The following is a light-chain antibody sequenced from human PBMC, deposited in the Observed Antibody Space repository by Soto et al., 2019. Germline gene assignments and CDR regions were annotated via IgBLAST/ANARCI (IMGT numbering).Light chain of an antibody. CDR1: SRDVGGYNY. CDR3: SSFTGSTTWV. J-gene: IGLJ3*02. V-gene: IGLV2-14*01. Sequence: QSALTQPASVSGSPGQSITMFCTGTSRDVGGYNYVSWYQQHPGKAPKLIIYEVSNRPSGISNRFSGSKSANTASLTISGLQAEDEAEYYCSSFTGSTTWVFGGGTKLTVL. CDR2: EVS.